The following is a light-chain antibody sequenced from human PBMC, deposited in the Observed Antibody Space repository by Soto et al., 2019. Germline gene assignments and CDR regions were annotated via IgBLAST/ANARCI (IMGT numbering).Light chain of an antibody. CDR2: ETS. J-gene: IGKJ1*01. V-gene: IGKV1-5*03. Sequence: DIQMSQSPSTLSASVGDRVTITCRASRSLTRWLAWYQQKPGRAPKLLIYETSILQSGVPSRFSGSVSGTDFTLTTSRVHPDDIASYYCQQYSTFWTFGQGTRVEVK. CDR1: RSLTRW. CDR3: QQYSTFWT.